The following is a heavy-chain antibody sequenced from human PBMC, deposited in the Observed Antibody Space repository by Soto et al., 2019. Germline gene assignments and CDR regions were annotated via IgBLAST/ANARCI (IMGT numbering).Heavy chain of an antibody. CDR2: INPNSGGT. Sequence: GASVKVSCKASGYTFTGYYMHWVRQAPGQGLEWMGWINPNSGGTNYAQKFQGRVTMTRDTSISTAYMELSRPRSDDTAVYYCARDQSGTTELYYYYGMDVWGQGTTVTVSS. CDR1: GYTFTGYY. J-gene: IGHJ6*02. V-gene: IGHV1-2*02. D-gene: IGHD1-1*01. CDR3: ARDQSGTTELYYYYGMDV.